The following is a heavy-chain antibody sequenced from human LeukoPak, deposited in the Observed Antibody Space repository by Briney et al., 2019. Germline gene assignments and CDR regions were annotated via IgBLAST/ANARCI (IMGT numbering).Heavy chain of an antibody. J-gene: IGHJ4*02. V-gene: IGHV1-69*04. CDR2: IIPIFGIA. Sequence: GASVKVSCKASGCTFSSYAISWVRQAPGQGLEWMGRIIPIFGIANYAQKFQGRVTITADKSTSTAYMELSSLRSEDTAVYYCARESRYDSSGYSFDYWGQGTLVTVSS. CDR3: ARESRYDSSGYSFDY. CDR1: GCTFSSYA. D-gene: IGHD3-22*01.